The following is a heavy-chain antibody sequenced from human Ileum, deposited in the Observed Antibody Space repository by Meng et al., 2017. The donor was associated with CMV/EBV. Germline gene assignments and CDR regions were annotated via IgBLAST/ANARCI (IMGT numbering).Heavy chain of an antibody. J-gene: IGHJ5*02. CDR1: GYTFTDYC. Sequence: CKASGYTFTDYCLHWVRQAPGQGLEWMGRINPNSGGTDYAQKFQGRVTMTRDTSISTAYMDLTWLRSDDTAVYYCARGGERGHQTLDPWGQGALVTVSS. CDR3: ARGGERGHQTLDP. V-gene: IGHV1-2*06. D-gene: IGHD1-1*01. CDR2: INPNSGGT.